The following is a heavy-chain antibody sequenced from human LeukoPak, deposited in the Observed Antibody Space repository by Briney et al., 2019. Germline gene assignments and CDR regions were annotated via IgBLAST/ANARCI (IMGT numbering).Heavy chain of an antibody. J-gene: IGHJ5*02. CDR1: GLTLSQYW. CDR2: IKQDGTEK. V-gene: IGHV3-7*01. D-gene: IGHD3-16*01. CDR3: ARRGTISVPAAWFDP. Sequence: PGGSLRLSCTVSGLTLSQYWMSCVRQAPGKGLEWVANIKQDGTEKYYADSVVGRFSISRDNARNSLFLQMNTLRGEDTAIYYCARRGTISVPAAWFDPWGQGTLVIVSS.